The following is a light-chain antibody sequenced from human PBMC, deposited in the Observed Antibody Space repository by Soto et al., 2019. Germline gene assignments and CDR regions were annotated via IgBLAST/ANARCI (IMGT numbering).Light chain of an antibody. J-gene: IGKJ5*01. CDR3: QQYGSSPIT. Sequence: EIVLTQSPGTLSLSPGERATLSCRASQSVTNSYLAWYQQKSGQAPRLLINGASSRATGTPDRLSGSGSGTDFTLTINTLEPEDFAVYYCQQYGSSPITFGQGTRLEIK. CDR1: QSVTNSY. CDR2: GAS. V-gene: IGKV3-20*01.